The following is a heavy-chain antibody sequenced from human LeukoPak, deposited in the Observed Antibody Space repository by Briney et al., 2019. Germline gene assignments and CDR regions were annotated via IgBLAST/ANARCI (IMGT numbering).Heavy chain of an antibody. CDR3: ARDLTDIVATMGDY. D-gene: IGHD5-12*01. Sequence: KPGGSLRLSCAASGFTFSSYSMNWVRQAPGKGLEWVSSISSSSSYIYYADSVKGRFTISRDDAKNSLYLQMNSLRAEDTAVYYCARDLTDIVATMGDYWGQGTLVTVSS. CDR2: ISSSSSYI. J-gene: IGHJ4*02. CDR1: GFTFSSYS. V-gene: IGHV3-21*01.